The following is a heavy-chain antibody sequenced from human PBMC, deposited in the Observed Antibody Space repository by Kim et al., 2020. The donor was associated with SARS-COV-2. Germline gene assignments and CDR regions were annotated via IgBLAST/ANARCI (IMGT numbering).Heavy chain of an antibody. CDR2: ISAYNGNT. V-gene: IGHV1-18*01. CDR3: ARDRPRSYDYYYGMDV. Sequence: ASVKVSCKASGYTFTSYGISWVRQAPGQGLEWMGWISAYNGNTNYAQKLQGRVTMTTDTSTSTAYMELRSLRSDDTAVYYCARDRPRSYDYYYGMDVWGQGTTVTVSS. J-gene: IGHJ6*02. CDR1: GYTFTSYG. D-gene: IGHD5-18*01.